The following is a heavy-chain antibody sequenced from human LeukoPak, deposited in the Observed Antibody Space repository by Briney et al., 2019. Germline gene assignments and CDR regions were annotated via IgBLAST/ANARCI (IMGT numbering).Heavy chain of an antibody. D-gene: IGHD3-16*02. J-gene: IGHJ3*02. CDR2: ISGSGGST. CDR1: GFTFSSYA. CDR3: ARSLKSGYAFDI. Sequence: PGGSLRLSCAASGFTFSSYAMSWVRQAPGKGLEWVSAISGSGGSTYYADSVKGRFTISRDNSKNTLYLQMNSLRAEDTAVYYCARSLKSGYAFDIWGQGTMVTVSS. V-gene: IGHV3-23*01.